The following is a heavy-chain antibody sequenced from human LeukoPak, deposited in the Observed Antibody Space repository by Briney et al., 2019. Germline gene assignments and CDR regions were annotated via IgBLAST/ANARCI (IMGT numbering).Heavy chain of an antibody. CDR3: AIGEPASRDYYYYMDV. Sequence: GASVKVSCKASGYAFTGHYMHWVRQAPGQGLEWVGWINPNSGGTNFAQKFQGRVTMTRDTSISTAYMEINRLTSDDTAVYFCAIGEPASRDYYYYMDVWGKGTTVTVSS. CDR2: INPNSGGT. D-gene: IGHD3-10*01. V-gene: IGHV1-2*02. J-gene: IGHJ6*03. CDR1: GYAFTGHY.